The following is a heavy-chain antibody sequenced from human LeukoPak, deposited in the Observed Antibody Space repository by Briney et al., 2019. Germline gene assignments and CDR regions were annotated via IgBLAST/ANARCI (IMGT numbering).Heavy chain of an antibody. Sequence: GGSLRLSCAASGFTFDDYAMHWVRQAPGKGLEWVSAISGSGGSTYYADSVKGRFTISRDNAKNTLYLQMNSLRAEDTAVYYCARDPKIYCSGGSCYPDYWGQGTLVTVSS. V-gene: IGHV3-23*01. J-gene: IGHJ4*02. CDR3: ARDPKIYCSGGSCYPDY. D-gene: IGHD2-15*01. CDR2: ISGSGGST. CDR1: GFTFDDYA.